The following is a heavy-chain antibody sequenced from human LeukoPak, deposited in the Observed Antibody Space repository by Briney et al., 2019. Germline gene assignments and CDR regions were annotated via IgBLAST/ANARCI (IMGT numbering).Heavy chain of an antibody. V-gene: IGHV4-39*07. D-gene: IGHD6-13*01. CDR2: IFYRGSP. CDR1: GGSIDGSSGH. Sequence: PSETLSLTCTVSGGSIDGSSGHWGWIRQPPGKGLEWIGSIFYRGSPYYNPSLNSRVTISIDRSKSQFSLKLSSVTAADTAVYYCARDNKAAAGDVLDPWGQGTLVTVSS. CDR3: ARDNKAAAGDVLDP. J-gene: IGHJ5*02.